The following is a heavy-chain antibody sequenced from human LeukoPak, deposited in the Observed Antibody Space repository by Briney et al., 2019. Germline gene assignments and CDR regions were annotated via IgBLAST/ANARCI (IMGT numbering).Heavy chain of an antibody. CDR3: ARGTYYAHGMDV. V-gene: IGHV3-53*01. CDR1: GFIVSSDH. CDR2: IYSGGST. Sequence: GGSLRLSCAASGFIVSSDHMSWIRQAPGKGPEWVSVIYSGGSTDYADPVKGRFSISRDNSKNTLYLQMTSLRAEDTAVYYCARGTYYAHGMDVWGQGTTVTVSS. J-gene: IGHJ6*02. D-gene: IGHD2/OR15-2a*01.